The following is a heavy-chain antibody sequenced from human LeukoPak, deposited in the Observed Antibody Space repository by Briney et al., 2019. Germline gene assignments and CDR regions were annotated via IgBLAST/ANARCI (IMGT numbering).Heavy chain of an antibody. J-gene: IGHJ4*02. V-gene: IGHV3-30*18. Sequence: GGFLRLSCVTSGFTFSSYGMHWVRQAPGKGLEWVAVISYDGSNKYYPDSVKGRFTISRDNSKNTLFLQMNSLRGEDTAVYYCAKDRVQYVLLVAAAFDYWGQGTLVTVSS. CDR1: GFTFSSYG. CDR3: AKDRVQYVLLVAAAFDY. CDR2: ISYDGSNK. D-gene: IGHD2-15*01.